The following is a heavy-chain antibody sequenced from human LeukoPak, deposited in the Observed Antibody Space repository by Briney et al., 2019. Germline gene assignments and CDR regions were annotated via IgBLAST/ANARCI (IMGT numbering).Heavy chain of an antibody. J-gene: IGHJ6*02. CDR2: INSDGSST. V-gene: IGHV3-74*01. D-gene: IGHD2-15*01. CDR1: GFTFSSYW. Sequence: GGSLRLSCVGSGFTFSSYWMHWVRQAPGKGLVWVSRINSDGSSTSYADSVRGRFTISRDNAKNTLYLQMNSLRAEDTAVYYCARALTRYCSGGSCYTPDYGMDVWGQGTTVTVSS. CDR3: ARALTRYCSGGSCYTPDYGMDV.